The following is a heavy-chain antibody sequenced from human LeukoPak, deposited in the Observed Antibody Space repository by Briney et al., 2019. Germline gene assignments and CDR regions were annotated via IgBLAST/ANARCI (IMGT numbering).Heavy chain of an antibody. D-gene: IGHD2-2*01. CDR3: AKDLVRGVYCSSTSCHVNYFDY. Sequence: PGGSLRLSCAASGFTFSSYGMHWVRQAPGKGLEWVAVISYDGSNKYYADSVKGRFTIPRDNSKNTLYLQMNSLRAEDTAVYYCAKDLVRGVYCSSTSCHVNYFDYWGQGTLVTVSS. V-gene: IGHV3-30*18. CDR1: GFTFSSYG. CDR2: ISYDGSNK. J-gene: IGHJ4*02.